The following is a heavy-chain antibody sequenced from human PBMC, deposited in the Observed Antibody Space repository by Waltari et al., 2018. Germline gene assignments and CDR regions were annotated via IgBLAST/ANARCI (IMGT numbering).Heavy chain of an antibody. CDR1: GGSISSGGYS. J-gene: IGHJ3*02. D-gene: IGHD2-2*01. V-gene: IGHV4-30-2*01. CDR3: ARGESDIVVVPAASGLGFFDI. CDR2: IYQSGST. Sequence: QLQLQESGSGLVKPSQTLSLTCAVSGGSISSGGYSWSWIRQPPGKGLEWIGYIYQSGSTYCNPSLKSRVTISVDRSKNQFSLKLSSVTAADTAVYYCARGESDIVVVPAASGLGFFDIWGQGTMVTVSS.